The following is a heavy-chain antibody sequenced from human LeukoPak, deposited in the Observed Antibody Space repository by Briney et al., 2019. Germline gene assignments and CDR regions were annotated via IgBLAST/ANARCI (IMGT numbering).Heavy chain of an antibody. D-gene: IGHD3-22*01. J-gene: IGHJ4*02. V-gene: IGHV4-28*01. CDR1: GYSISSSNW. CDR3: ASSFTYYYDSSGYYPYYFDY. CDR2: IYYSGST. Sequence: SDTLSLTCAVSGYSISSSNWWGWIRQPPGKGLEWIGYIYYSGSTYYNPSLKSRVTISVDTSKNQFSLKLSSVTAADTAVYYCASSFTYYYDSSGYYPYYFDYWGQGTLVTVSS.